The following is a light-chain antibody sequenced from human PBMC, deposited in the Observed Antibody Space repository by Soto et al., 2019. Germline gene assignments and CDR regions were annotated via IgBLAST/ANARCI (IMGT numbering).Light chain of an antibody. J-gene: IGLJ2*01. CDR3: NSYRSTDTVV. V-gene: IGLV2-14*01. Sequence: QSALTQPASVSGSPGQSITISCTGTSNDVGGYNHVSWYQQHPGKAPKLIIYEVSYRPSGVSNRFSGSKSGNTASLTISGLQADEEADYYCNSYRSTDTVVFGGGTKLTVL. CDR1: SNDVGGYNH. CDR2: EVS.